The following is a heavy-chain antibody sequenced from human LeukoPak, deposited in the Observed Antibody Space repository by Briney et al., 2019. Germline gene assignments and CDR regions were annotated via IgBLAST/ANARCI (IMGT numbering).Heavy chain of an antibody. J-gene: IGHJ4*02. V-gene: IGHV3-48*01. D-gene: IGHD2-15*01. Sequence: GGSLRLSCAASGFTFSSYAMNWVRQAPGKGLEWVSYISSSGSSIYYADSVKGRFTISRDNAKNSLYLQMNSLRGEDTAIYYCARERIRFCSGGTCYSDSTFDYWGQGTLVTVSS. CDR3: ARERIRFCSGGTCYSDSTFDY. CDR1: GFTFSSYA. CDR2: ISSSGSSI.